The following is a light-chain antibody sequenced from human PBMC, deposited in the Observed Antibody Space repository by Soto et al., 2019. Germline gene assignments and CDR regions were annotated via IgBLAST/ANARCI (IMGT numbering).Light chain of an antibody. J-gene: IGKJ3*01. V-gene: IGKV4-1*01. CDR3: QQYYSTPFP. CDR1: QSVLYSSNNKNY. CDR2: WAS. Sequence: DIVMTQSPDSLAVSLGERATINCKSSQSVLYSSNNKNYLAWYQQKPGQPPKLLIYWASTRESGVPDRFSGGGSGTDFTLPIRSLQAEDVAVYYCQQYYSTPFPFGPGTKVAIK.